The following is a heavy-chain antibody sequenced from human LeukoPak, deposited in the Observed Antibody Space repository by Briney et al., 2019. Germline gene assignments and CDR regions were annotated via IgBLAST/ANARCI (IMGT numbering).Heavy chain of an antibody. J-gene: IGHJ4*02. CDR1: GGSFSGYY. CDR3: ARVQGSSSWYGPFDY. D-gene: IGHD6-13*01. Sequence: PSETLSLTCAVYGGSFSGYYWSWIRQPPGKGLERIGEINHSGSTNYNPSLKSRVTISVDTSKNQFSLKLSSVTAADTAVYYCARVQGSSSWYGPFDYWGQGTLVTVSS. V-gene: IGHV4-34*01. CDR2: INHSGST.